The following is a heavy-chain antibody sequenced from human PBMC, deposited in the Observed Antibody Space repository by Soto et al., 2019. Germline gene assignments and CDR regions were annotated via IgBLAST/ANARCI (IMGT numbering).Heavy chain of an antibody. CDR1: GYTFTSYA. CDR2: INAGNGNT. Sequence: ASVKVSCKASGYTFTSYAMHWVRQAPGQRLEWMGWINAGNGNTKYSQEFQGRVTITRDTSASTAYMELSSLRSEDTAVYYCARGLRLVRGTISPAPCYCGRRSLVTVSS. D-gene: IGHD3-10*01. CDR3: ARGLRLVRGTISPAPCY. J-gene: IGHJ4*02. V-gene: IGHV1-3*01.